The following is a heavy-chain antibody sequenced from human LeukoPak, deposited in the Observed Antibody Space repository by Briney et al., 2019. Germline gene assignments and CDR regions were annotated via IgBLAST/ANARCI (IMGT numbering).Heavy chain of an antibody. D-gene: IGHD3-3*01. V-gene: IGHV3-23*01. J-gene: IGHJ6*03. CDR2: ISAGVGST. Sequence: PGGSLRLSCAASGFTFSSYGMHWVRQAPGKGLEWVSAISAGVGSTYYADSVKGRFTISRDNSKNTLYLQMNSLRAEDTAVYYCARDHGQYYDFWSGYNEYYYYMDVWGKGTTVTVSS. CDR1: GFTFSSYG. CDR3: ARDHGQYYDFWSGYNEYYYYMDV.